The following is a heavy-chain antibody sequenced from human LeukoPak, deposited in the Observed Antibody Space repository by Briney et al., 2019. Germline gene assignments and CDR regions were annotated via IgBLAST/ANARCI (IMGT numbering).Heavy chain of an antibody. CDR1: GFTFSSYG. CDR3: AREAPYYFDY. J-gene: IGHJ4*02. V-gene: IGHV3-30*03. Sequence: GGSLRLSCAASGFTFSSYGMHWVRQAPGKGLEWVAVISYDGINKYYADSVKGRFTISRDSSRNTLYLQMNSLRAEDTAMYYCAREAPYYFDYWGQGTLVTVSS. CDR2: ISYDGINK.